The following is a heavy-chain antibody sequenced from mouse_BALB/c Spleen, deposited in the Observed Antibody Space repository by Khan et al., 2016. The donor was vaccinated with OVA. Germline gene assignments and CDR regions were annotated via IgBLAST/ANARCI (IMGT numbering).Heavy chain of an antibody. Sequence: VKLLESGAELVKTGASVKLSCKASGYTFSSYYLYWVKQRPGQGLEWIGEINPSNGGSNFNEKFKSKATLTVDKSSYTTYMQLSSLTSEDSAVYYCTRSGYGSFAYWGQGTLVTVSA. CDR3: TRSGYGSFAY. V-gene: IGHV1S81*02. D-gene: IGHD2-2*01. J-gene: IGHJ3*01. CDR2: INPSNGGS. CDR1: GYTFSSYY.